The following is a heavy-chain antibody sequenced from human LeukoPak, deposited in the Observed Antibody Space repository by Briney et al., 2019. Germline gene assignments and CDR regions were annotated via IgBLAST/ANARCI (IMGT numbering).Heavy chain of an antibody. D-gene: IGHD5-18*01. CDR1: GHSISSYH. V-gene: IGHV4-4*07. CDR2: IYTSGST. CDR3: AREHSYGLYYYYYGMDV. J-gene: IGHJ6*02. Sequence: PSETLSLTCTVSGHSISSYHWSWIRQPAGKGLEWIGRIYTSGSTNYNPSLKSRVTMSVDTSKNQFSLKLSSVTAADTAVYYCAREHSYGLYYYYYGMDVWGQGTTVTVSS.